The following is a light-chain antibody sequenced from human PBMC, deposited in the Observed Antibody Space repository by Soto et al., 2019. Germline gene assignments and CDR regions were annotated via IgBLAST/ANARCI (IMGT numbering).Light chain of an antibody. CDR1: SSNIGSNA. V-gene: IGLV1-44*01. CDR3: AAWDDSLNALV. J-gene: IGLJ3*02. Sequence: QSVLPQPPSASGTPGQRVTISCSGASSNIGSNAVNWYQQLPGTAPQLLIYTNNERPSGVPDRFSGSKSGTSASLAITGLQSEDEADYHCAAWDDSLNALVFGGGTKLTVL. CDR2: TNN.